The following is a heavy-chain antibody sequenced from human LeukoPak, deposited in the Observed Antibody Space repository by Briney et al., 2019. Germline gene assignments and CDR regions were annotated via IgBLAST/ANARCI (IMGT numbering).Heavy chain of an antibody. CDR1: GGSISSGGYY. CDR2: IYHSGST. CDR3: ARMSGQLASEGYFDY. V-gene: IGHV4-30-2*01. D-gene: IGHD6-6*01. Sequence: SETLSLTCTVSGGSISSGGYYWSWIRQPPGKGLEWIGYIYHSGSTYYNPSLKSRVTISVDRSKNQFSLKLSSVTAADTAVYYCARMSGQLASEGYFDYWGQGTLVTVSS. J-gene: IGHJ4*02.